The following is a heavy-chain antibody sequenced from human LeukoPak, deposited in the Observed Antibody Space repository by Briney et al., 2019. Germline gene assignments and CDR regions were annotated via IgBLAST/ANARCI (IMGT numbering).Heavy chain of an antibody. D-gene: IGHD3-22*01. CDR3: ARRRYYDGSGLE. V-gene: IGHV4-39*01. CDR2: IYYSGRT. CDR1: ADSVSRSDSY. Sequence: SETLSLTWSLSADSVSRSDSYWDWIRQPPGKGLEWIGTIYYSGRTYYSPSLKSRVTLSVHTSSNQFSLNLRSVTAADTAVYYCARRRYYDGSGLEWGQGTLLSVSS. J-gene: IGHJ1*01.